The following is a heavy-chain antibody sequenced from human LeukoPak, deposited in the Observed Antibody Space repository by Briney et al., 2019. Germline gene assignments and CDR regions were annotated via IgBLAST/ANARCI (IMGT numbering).Heavy chain of an antibody. CDR2: IYISGST. CDR1: GGSISDGGYF. D-gene: IGHD6-19*01. J-gene: IGHJ4*02. Sequence: SQTLSLTCTVSGGSISDGGYFWNWIRQPAGKGLEWIGRIYISGSTKYSPSLRSRVLISTDTSRNQFSLKLNSVTAADTAVYYCARGQGYTSAWYGDWGQGILVTVSS. V-gene: IGHV4-61*02. CDR3: ARGQGYTSAWYGD.